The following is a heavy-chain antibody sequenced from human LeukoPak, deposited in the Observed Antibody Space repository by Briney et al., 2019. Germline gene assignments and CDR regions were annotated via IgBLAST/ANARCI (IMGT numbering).Heavy chain of an antibody. CDR2: ISSSSSTI. D-gene: IGHD3-9*01. J-gene: IGHJ4*02. V-gene: IGHV3-48*01. CDR3: ARSPNPYDILTDFDY. CDR1: GFTFSSYS. Sequence: LSGGSLRLSCAASGFTFSSYSMNWVRQAPGKGLEWVSYISSSSSTIYYADSVKGRFTISRDNAKNSLYLQMNSLRAEDTAVYYCARSPNPYDILTDFDYWGQGTLVTVSS.